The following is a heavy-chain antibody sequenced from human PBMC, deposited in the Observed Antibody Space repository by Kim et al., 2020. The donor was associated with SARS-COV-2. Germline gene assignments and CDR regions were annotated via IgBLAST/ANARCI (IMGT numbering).Heavy chain of an antibody. CDR1: GFTFNNYA. J-gene: IGHJ4*01. CDR3: VKGAWGGYSGYF. Sequence: GGSLRLSCAASGFTFNNYAMSWVRQAPGKGLEWVSAINCGDGEIRYADSVKGRFTISRDDSKNTLHLQMNSLTADDTAVYYCVKGAWGGYSGYF. V-gene: IGHV3-23*01. CDR2: INCGDGEI. D-gene: IGHD3-3*01.